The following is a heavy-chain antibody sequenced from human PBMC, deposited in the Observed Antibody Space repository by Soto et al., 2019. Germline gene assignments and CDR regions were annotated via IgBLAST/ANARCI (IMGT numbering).Heavy chain of an antibody. CDR1: GFTFSSYA. Sequence: GGSLRLSGAASGFTFSSYAISWVRQAPWKGLEWVSAISGSVVSTYYADSVKGLFTISRDNSKKTLYLQMNSLRAEDTAVYYCANSLDPGGYRYGHYCFDYLG. D-gene: IGHD5-18*01. J-gene: IGHJ4*01. V-gene: IGHV3-23*01. CDR3: ANSLDPGGYRYGHYCFDY. CDR2: ISGSVVST.